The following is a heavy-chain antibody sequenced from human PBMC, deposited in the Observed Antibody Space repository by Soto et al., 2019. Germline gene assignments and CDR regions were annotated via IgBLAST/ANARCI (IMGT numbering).Heavy chain of an antibody. Sequence: SQTLSLTCAISGDSFSSYSATWNWIRQSPSRGLEWLGRTYYRSKWYHDYAVSVKSRITVNPDTSQNQFSLQLNSVTPEDTAVYYCARGFYGDRGYDPWYLDYWGQGILVTVSS. D-gene: IGHD5-12*01. CDR2: TYYRSKWYH. CDR3: ARGFYGDRGYDPWYLDY. CDR1: GDSFSSYSAT. J-gene: IGHJ4*02. V-gene: IGHV6-1*01.